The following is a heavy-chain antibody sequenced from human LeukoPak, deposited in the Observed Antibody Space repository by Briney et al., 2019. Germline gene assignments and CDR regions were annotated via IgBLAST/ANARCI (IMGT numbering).Heavy chain of an antibody. D-gene: IGHD3-10*01. CDR3: AKEWFGELIGVFDY. V-gene: IGHV3-23*01. Sequence: GGSPRLSCAASGFTVSSDCMSWVRQAPGKGLEWVSAISGSGGSTYYADSVKGRFTISRDNSKNTLYLQMNSLRAEDTAVYYCAKEWFGELIGVFDYWGQGTLVTVSS. J-gene: IGHJ4*02. CDR1: GFTVSSDC. CDR2: ISGSGGST.